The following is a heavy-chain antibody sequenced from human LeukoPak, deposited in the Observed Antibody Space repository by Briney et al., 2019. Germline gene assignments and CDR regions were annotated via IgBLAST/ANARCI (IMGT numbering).Heavy chain of an antibody. D-gene: IGHD2-2*01. CDR2: ITSDGSST. CDR3: ARGLVPADYYFDS. Sequence: GGSLRLSCAASGFTFSYYWMHWVRQAPGKGLEWVSRITSDGSSTSYAGSVKGRFTISRDNAKNTLYLQMNSLRAEDTAVYYCARGLVPADYYFDSWGQGTLVTVSS. J-gene: IGHJ4*02. V-gene: IGHV3-74*01. CDR1: GFTFSYYW.